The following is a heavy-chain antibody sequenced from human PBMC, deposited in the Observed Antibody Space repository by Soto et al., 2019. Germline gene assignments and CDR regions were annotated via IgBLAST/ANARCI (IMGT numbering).Heavy chain of an antibody. CDR1: EFTFSRHG. V-gene: IGHV3-33*01. CDR3: ARERTFGDNKHNYMDV. J-gene: IGHJ6*03. D-gene: IGHD3-10*01. CDR2: IWSDGSNE. Sequence: QVQLVESGGGVVQPGRSLRLSCAASEFTFSRHGMHWVRQAPGKGLQWVGVIWSDGSNEVYADSVKGRFIISRDNSKNIQYLQMNSLRAEDTAVYYCARERTFGDNKHNYMDVWGTGITVTVSS.